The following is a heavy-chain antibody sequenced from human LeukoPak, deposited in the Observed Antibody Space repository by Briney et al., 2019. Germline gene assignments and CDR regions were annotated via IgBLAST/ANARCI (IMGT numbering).Heavy chain of an antibody. CDR3: AKERTPRVSTWYDL. V-gene: IGHV3-30*18. J-gene: IGHJ5*02. CDR2: ISYEGGTQ. CDR1: GVTLSPYG. Sequence: PGMSLRLSCAASGVTLSPYGMHWVRQAPGKGLEWVAVISYEGGTQHYADSVKGRFIISRDNPRNTLYLQMNILRTEDTAVYYCAKERTPRVSTWYDLWGQGTQVIVSS. D-gene: IGHD6-13*01.